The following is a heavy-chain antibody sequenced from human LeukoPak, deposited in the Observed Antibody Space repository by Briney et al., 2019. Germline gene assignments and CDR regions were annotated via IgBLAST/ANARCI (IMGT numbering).Heavy chain of an antibody. CDR1: GVSFSGYY. CDR3: ARPLVRGVMLDWFDP. Sequence: SETLSLTCAVYGVSFSGYYWSWIRQPPGKGLEWIGSIYYSGSTYYNPSLKSRVTISVDTSKNQFSLKLSSVTAADTAVYYCARPLVRGVMLDWFDPWGQGTLVTVSS. J-gene: IGHJ5*02. V-gene: IGHV4-34*01. CDR2: IYYSGST. D-gene: IGHD3-10*01.